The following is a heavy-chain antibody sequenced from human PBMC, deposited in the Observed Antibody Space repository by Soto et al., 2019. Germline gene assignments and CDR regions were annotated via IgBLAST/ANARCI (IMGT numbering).Heavy chain of an antibody. CDR3: ARGVVDTAMVKGYYYMDV. Sequence: QVQLVQSGAEVKKPGASVKVSCKASGYTFTSYGISWVRQAPGQGLEWMGWMSAYNGNTIYAQKLQGRVTMTTDTSTSTAEMELRSLRSDDTAVYYCARGVVDTAMVKGYYYMDVWGKGTTVTVSS. CDR2: MSAYNGNT. CDR1: GYTFTSYG. J-gene: IGHJ6*03. V-gene: IGHV1-18*01. D-gene: IGHD5-18*01.